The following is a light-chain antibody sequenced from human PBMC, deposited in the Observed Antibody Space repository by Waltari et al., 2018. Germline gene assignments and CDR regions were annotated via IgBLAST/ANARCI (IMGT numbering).Light chain of an antibody. V-gene: IGLV2-14*03. CDR1: SRDVGNYNY. CDR3: CSYTNVGSWV. Sequence: QSALTQPASVSGSPGQSITISCTGTSRDVGNYNYVSWYQHHPGRAPKLIISDVRDRPSWVSNRFSGSKSGNTASLTISGLQAEDEGDYYCCSYTNVGSWVFGGGTKVTVL. CDR2: DVR. J-gene: IGLJ3*02.